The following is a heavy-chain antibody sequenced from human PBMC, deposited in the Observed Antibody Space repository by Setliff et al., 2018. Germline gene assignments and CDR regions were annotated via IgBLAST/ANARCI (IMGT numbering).Heavy chain of an antibody. CDR3: AREGVDTRSSTDYRYYMDL. CDR2: TIPNFGTT. J-gene: IGHJ6*03. Sequence: SVRVSCKASGGTFSSYGISWVRRAPGQGLEWLGGTIPNFGTTNYAQEFQGRVTIITDESTSTAYMELSGLRFEDTAVYYCAREGVDTRSSTDYRYYMDLWGKGTTVTVSS. CDR1: GGTFSSYG. V-gene: IGHV1-69*05. D-gene: IGHD5-18*01.